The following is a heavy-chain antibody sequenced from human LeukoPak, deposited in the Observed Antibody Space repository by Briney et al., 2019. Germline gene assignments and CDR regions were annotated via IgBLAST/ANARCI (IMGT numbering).Heavy chain of an antibody. D-gene: IGHD6-13*01. J-gene: IGHJ5*02. CDR2: INPNSGGT. CDR1: GYTFTGYY. Sequence: EASVKVSCKASGYTFTGYYMHWVRQAPGQGLEWMGWINPNSGGTNYAQKFQGRVTMTRDTSISTAYMELSSLRSEDTAVYYCARVVAAAGTSNWFDPWGQGTLVTVSS. CDR3: ARVVAAAGTSNWFDP. V-gene: IGHV1-2*02.